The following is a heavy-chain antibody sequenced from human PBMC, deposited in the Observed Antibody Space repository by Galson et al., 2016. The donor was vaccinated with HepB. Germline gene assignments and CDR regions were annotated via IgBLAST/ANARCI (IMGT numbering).Heavy chain of an antibody. D-gene: IGHD3-22*01. CDR3: ARDINIYDSSGYYYDPSRNADY. V-gene: IGHV3-30*03. J-gene: IGHJ4*02. CDR1: GFTFSSYG. Sequence: SLRLSCAASGFTFSSYGMHWVRQAPGKGLEWVAVISYDGSNKYYTDSVKGRFTISRDNSKNTLYLQMNSLRAEDTAVYYCARDINIYDSSGYYYDPSRNADYWGQGTLVTVSS. CDR2: ISYDGSNK.